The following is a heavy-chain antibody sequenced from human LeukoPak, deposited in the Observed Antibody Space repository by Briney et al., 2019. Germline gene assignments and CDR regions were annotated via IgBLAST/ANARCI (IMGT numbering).Heavy chain of an antibody. V-gene: IGHV3-30*02. CDR3: AKSIAAAGINYYYMYI. J-gene: IGHJ6*03. Sequence: GRSLRLSCAAAGFTFSSYDMHWVRQAPGKGLERVAFIRYDGSNKYYADSEKGRFTISRDNSKNTLYLQMNSLRAEDTAVYYCAKSIAAAGINYYYMYIWGKGTTVTISS. CDR2: IRYDGSNK. D-gene: IGHD6-13*01. CDR1: GFTFSSYD.